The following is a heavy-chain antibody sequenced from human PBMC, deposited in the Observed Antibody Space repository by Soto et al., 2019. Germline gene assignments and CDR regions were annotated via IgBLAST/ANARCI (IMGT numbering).Heavy chain of an antibody. J-gene: IGHJ4*02. V-gene: IGHV4-59*08. CDR1: GGYIISNC. Sequence: SETMCLTWSVAGGYIISNCWSWIRQQPGKRLEYIGYIHHSGRTTYNPFLKSRVTISVDASKNQFSLRLNSVNAADTAVYYCARHHPLTTVTSSPGNLDYWGQGTLVTVSS. D-gene: IGHD4-17*01. CDR3: ARHHPLTTVTSSPGNLDY. CDR2: IHHSGRT.